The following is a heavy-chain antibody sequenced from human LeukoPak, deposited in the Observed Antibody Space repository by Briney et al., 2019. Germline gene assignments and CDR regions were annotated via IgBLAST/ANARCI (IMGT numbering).Heavy chain of an antibody. D-gene: IGHD6-13*01. J-gene: IGHJ6*02. CDR2: INPNSGGT. V-gene: IGHV1-2*02. CDR3: AREAAVRLMTTQKVYGMDV. Sequence: ASVKVSCKASGYTFTGYYMHWVRQAPGQGLEWMGWINPNSGGTNYAQKFQGRVTMTRDTSISTAYMELSRLRSDDTAVYYCAREAAVRLMTTQKVYGMDVWGQGTTVTVSS. CDR1: GYTFTGYY.